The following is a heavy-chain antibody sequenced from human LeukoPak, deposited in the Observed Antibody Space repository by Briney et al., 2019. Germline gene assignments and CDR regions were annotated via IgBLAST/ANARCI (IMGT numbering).Heavy chain of an antibody. D-gene: IGHD6-13*01. J-gene: IGHJ4*02. CDR2: INPISGGT. V-gene: IGHV1-2*02. CDR1: GDTFTGHY. CDR3: ARVKPIAAAGPNYYFDY. Sequence: ASVKVSCKASGDTFTGHYTHWVRQAPGQGLEWMGWINPISGGTNYAQKFQGRVTMTRDTSISTAYMELTWLTSDDTAVYYCARVKPIAAAGPNYYFDYWGQGTLVTVSS.